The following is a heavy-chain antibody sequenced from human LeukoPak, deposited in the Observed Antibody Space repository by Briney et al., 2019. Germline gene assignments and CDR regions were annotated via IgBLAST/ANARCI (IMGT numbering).Heavy chain of an antibody. V-gene: IGHV4-59*01. CDR2: IDYSGST. CDR1: DGSINGYY. Sequence: SETLSLTWTVSDGSINGYYWTWIRQTPGKGLEWIGYIDYSGSTDYNSSLKSRVTFSLDTTNNQISLQLNSVTAADTAIYYCARGVGIQRWSFFFDYWGQGILVSVSS. CDR3: ARGVGIQRWSFFFDY. D-gene: IGHD5-18*01. J-gene: IGHJ4*02.